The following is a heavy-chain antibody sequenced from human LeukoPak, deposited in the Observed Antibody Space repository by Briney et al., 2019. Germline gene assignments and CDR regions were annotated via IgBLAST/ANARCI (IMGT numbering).Heavy chain of an antibody. V-gene: IGHV1-46*01. Sequence: ASVKVSCKASGYTFTGYYMHWVRQAPGQGLEWMGIINPSGGSTSYAQKFQGRVTMTRDMSTSTVYMELSSLRSEDTAVYYCARIVATIGVDYWGQGTLVTVSS. J-gene: IGHJ4*02. D-gene: IGHD5-12*01. CDR3: ARIVATIGVDY. CDR1: GYTFTGYY. CDR2: INPSGGST.